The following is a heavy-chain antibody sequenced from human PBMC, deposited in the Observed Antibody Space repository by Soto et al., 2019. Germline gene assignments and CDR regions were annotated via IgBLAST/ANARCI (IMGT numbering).Heavy chain of an antibody. J-gene: IGHJ6*02. CDR2: ISAYNGNT. D-gene: IGHD2-2*01. Sequence: QVQLVQSGAEVKKPGASVKVSCKASGYTFTSYGISWVRQAPGQGLEWMGWISAYNGNTNYAQKLQGRVTMTTDTSTSKAYMELRSVRSDDTAVYYCARAVVPAAIAYYYGMDVWGQGTTVTVSS. V-gene: IGHV1-18*04. CDR1: GYTFTSYG. CDR3: ARAVVPAAIAYYYGMDV.